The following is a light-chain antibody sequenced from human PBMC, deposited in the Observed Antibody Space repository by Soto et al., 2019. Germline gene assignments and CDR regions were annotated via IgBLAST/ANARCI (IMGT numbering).Light chain of an antibody. CDR2: DAS. Sequence: EILLKQSPATLSLSPGQRATLSCSASQGISRYLPLYQQKPGQAPSLLIYDASNRATGIPARFSGSGSGTAFTLTISSLEPEDAAVYYCQQRSNCPPSTFGQGTRLEIK. CDR1: QGISRY. J-gene: IGKJ5*01. V-gene: IGKV3-11*01. CDR3: QQRSNCPPST.